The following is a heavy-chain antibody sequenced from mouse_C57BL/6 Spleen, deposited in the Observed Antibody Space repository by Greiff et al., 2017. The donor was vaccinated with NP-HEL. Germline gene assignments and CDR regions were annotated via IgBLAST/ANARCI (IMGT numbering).Heavy chain of an antibody. V-gene: IGHV5-4*01. Sequence: VQLKESGGGLVKPGGSLKLSCAASGFTFSSYAMSWVRQTPEKRLEWVATISDGGSYTYYPDNVKGRFTISRDNAKNNLYLQMSHLKSEDTAMYYWARDTPTVVAPYWYFDVWGTGTTVTVSS. CDR1: GFTFSSYA. D-gene: IGHD1-1*01. CDR2: ISDGGSYT. J-gene: IGHJ1*03. CDR3: ARDTPTVVAPYWYFDV.